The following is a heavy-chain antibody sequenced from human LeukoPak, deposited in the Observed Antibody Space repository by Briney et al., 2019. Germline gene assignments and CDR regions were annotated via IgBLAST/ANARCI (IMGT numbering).Heavy chain of an antibody. V-gene: IGHV4-34*01. CDR1: GGSFSGYY. CDR2: INHSGST. CDR3: ARRGRGTK. D-gene: IGHD3-16*01. Sequence: SETLSLTCAVYGGSFSGYYWSWIRQPPGKGLEWIGEINHSGSTNYNPSLKSRVTISVDTSKNQFSLKLSSVTAADTAVYYCARRGRGTKWGQGTLVTVSS. J-gene: IGHJ4*02.